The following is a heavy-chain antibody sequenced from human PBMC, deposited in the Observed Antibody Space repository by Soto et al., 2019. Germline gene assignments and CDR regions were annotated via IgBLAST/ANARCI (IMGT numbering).Heavy chain of an antibody. CDR1: GYTFTSYS. J-gene: IGHJ6*02. CDR2: ISAYNGNT. CDR3: ARVAEKSSSWITYYYYYGMDV. D-gene: IGHD6-13*01. Sequence: GASVKVSCKASGYTFTSYSISWVRQAPGQGLEWMGWISAYNGNTNYAQKLQGRVTMTTDTSTSTAYMELRSLRSDDTAVYYCARVAEKSSSWITYYYYYGMDVWGQGTTVTVSS. V-gene: IGHV1-18*04.